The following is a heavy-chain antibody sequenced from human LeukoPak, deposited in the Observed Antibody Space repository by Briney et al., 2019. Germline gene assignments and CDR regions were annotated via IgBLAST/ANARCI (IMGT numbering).Heavy chain of an antibody. CDR1: GYTFTSYD. CDR2: MNPNSGNT. J-gene: IGHJ5*02. V-gene: IGHV1-8*01. Sequence: GASVKVSCKASGYTFTSYDINWVRQATGQGLEWMGWMNPNSGNTGYAQKFQGRVTMTRNTSISTAYMELSSLRSEDRAVYYGARDVYCSGGGCSSGCFDPWGQGTLVTVSS. D-gene: IGHD2-15*01. CDR3: ARDVYCSGGGCSSGCFDP.